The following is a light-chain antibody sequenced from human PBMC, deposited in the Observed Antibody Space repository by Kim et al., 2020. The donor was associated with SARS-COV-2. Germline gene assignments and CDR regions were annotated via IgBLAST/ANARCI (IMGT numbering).Light chain of an antibody. CDR1: SSNIGATYN. V-gene: IGLV1-40*01. Sequence: QSVLTQPPSVSGAPGQRVTISCTGSSSNIGATYNVHWYQQVPSTAPKLLIYDNTNRPSGVPDRFSGSKSGTSASLAITGLQAEDEADYYCQSYDNSLSGWVFGGGTKVTVL. J-gene: IGLJ3*02. CDR3: QSYDNSLSGWV. CDR2: DNT.